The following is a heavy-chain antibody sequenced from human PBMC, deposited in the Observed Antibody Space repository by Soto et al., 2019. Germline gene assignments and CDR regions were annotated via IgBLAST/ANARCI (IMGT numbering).Heavy chain of an antibody. Sequence: ASVKISCKASGYTFTSYYMHGVRQAPGQGLEWMGIINPSGGSTSYAQKFQGRVTMTRDTSTSTVYMELSSLRSEDTAVYYCARDMRSLAQFDYWGQGTLVTVSS. CDR3: ARDMRSLAQFDY. CDR1: GYTFTSYY. CDR2: INPSGGST. V-gene: IGHV1-46*01. D-gene: IGHD1-26*01. J-gene: IGHJ4*02.